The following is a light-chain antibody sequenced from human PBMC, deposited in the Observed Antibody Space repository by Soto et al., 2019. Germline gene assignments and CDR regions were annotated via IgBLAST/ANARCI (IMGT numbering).Light chain of an antibody. Sequence: QPVLTQPPSASGTPGQRVTISCSGSSSNIGSNYVYWYQQFPGSAPKLLIYRNDQLPSGVPDRFSGSKSGTSASLAISGPRSEDEADYYCAAWDDSLSAVVFGGGTKLTVL. V-gene: IGLV1-47*01. J-gene: IGLJ2*01. CDR2: RND. CDR1: SSNIGSNY. CDR3: AAWDDSLSAVV.